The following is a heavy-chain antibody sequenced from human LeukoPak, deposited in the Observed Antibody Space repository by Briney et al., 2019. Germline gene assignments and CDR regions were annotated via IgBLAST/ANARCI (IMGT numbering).Heavy chain of an antibody. D-gene: IGHD3-3*01. CDR1: GYTFTGYY. CDR3: AKQINYDFWSGYYIPMAL. Sequence: ASVKVSCKASGYTFTGYYMHWVRQAPGQGLEWMGWINPNSGGTNYAQKFQGRVTMTRDTSISTAYMELSRLRSDDTAVYCCAKQINYDFWSGYYIPMALWGQGTLVTVSS. V-gene: IGHV1-2*02. J-gene: IGHJ1*01. CDR2: INPNSGGT.